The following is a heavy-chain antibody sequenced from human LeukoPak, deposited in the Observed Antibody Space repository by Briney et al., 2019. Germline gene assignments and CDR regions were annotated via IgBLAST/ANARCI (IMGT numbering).Heavy chain of an antibody. V-gene: IGHV3-7*01. CDR1: GFTFSSYW. D-gene: IGHD6-13*01. CDR3: ARVGAAANWFDP. Sequence: PGGSLRLSCAASGFTFSSYWTSWVRQAPGKGLEWVANIRQDGSEIYYVDSVKGRFTISRDNAHNSLYLQMSSLRSEDTAVYFCARVGAAANWFDPWGQGTLVTVSS. CDR2: IRQDGSEI. J-gene: IGHJ5*02.